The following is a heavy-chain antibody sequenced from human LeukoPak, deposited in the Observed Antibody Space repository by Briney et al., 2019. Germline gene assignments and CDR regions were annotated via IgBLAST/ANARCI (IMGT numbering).Heavy chain of an antibody. Sequence: GGSLRLSCAASGFTVSSTYMSWVRQAPGKGLEWVSVIYKDGKIYYIDSVKGRFTISRDTSKNTLYLQMNSLRVEDTAVYYCASRHCSGGDCYFAGADPFDHWGQGTLVTGSS. CDR2: IYKDGKI. J-gene: IGHJ4*02. D-gene: IGHD2-21*01. CDR1: GFTVSSTY. V-gene: IGHV3-53*01. CDR3: ASRHCSGGDCYFAGADPFDH.